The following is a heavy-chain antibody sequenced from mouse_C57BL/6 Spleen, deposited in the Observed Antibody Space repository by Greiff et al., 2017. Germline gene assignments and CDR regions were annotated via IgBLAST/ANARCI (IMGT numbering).Heavy chain of an antibody. V-gene: IGHV1-19*01. CDR3: ARGYYGSSHYFDY. CDR1: GYTFTDYY. CDR2: INPYNGGT. D-gene: IGHD1-1*01. J-gene: IGHJ2*01. Sequence: EVQLQQSGPVLVKPGASVKMSCKASGYTFTDYYMNWVKQSHGKSLEWIGVINPYNGGTSYNQKFKGKATLTVDKSSSTAYMELNSLTSEDSAVYYCARGYYGSSHYFDYWGQGTTLTVSS.